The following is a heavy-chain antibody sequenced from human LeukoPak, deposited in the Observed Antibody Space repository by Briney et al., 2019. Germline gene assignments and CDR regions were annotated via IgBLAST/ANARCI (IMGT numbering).Heavy chain of an antibody. J-gene: IGHJ6*02. CDR3: ARGPQSHYDFWSGYSSDYYHYGMDV. Sequence: SETLSLTCAVYGGSFSGYFWSWIRQPPGKGLEWIGEINHSGSTSYNPSLKSRVTISVDTSKNQFSLKLSSVTAADTAVYYCARGPQSHYDFWSGYSSDYYHYGMDVWGQGTTVTVSS. CDR1: GGSFSGYF. CDR2: INHSGST. V-gene: IGHV4-34*01. D-gene: IGHD3-3*01.